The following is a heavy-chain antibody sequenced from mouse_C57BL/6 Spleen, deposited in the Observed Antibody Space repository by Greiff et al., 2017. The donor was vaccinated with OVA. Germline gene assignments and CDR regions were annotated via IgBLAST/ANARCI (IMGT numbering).Heavy chain of an antibody. CDR3: ARREKLRQGYYAMDY. D-gene: IGHD2-4*01. V-gene: IGHV1-69*01. J-gene: IGHJ4*01. CDR1: GYTFTSYW. Sequence: VQLQQPGAELVMPGASVKLSCKASGYTFTSYWMHWVKQRPGQGLEWIGEIDPSDSYTNYNQKFKGKSTLTVDKSSSTADMQLSSLTSEDSAVYYCARREKLRQGYYAMDYWGQGTSVTVSS. CDR2: IDPSDSYT.